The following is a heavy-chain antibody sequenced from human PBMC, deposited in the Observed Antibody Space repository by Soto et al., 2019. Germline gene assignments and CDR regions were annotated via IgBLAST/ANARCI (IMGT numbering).Heavy chain of an antibody. J-gene: IGHJ5*02. D-gene: IGHD4-17*01. Sequence: QVQLQESGPGLVKPSETLSLTCTVSGDSVRRGSYYWNWIGQPPGKGLEWLGYIYYSGSTEYNPSFKSRVAMSVDTSKNQFSLRLSSVTAADTAIYYCARDGVDYESGWLDPWGQGTLVTVSS. V-gene: IGHV4-61*01. CDR1: GDSVRRGSYY. CDR3: ARDGVDYESGWLDP. CDR2: IYYSGST.